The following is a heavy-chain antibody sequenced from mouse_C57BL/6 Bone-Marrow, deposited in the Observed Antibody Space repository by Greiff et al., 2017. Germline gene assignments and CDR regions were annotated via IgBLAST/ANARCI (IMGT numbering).Heavy chain of an antibody. CDR2: IHPNSGST. CDR1: GYTFTSYW. J-gene: IGHJ1*03. V-gene: IGHV1-64*01. Sequence: QVQLQQPGAELVKPGASVKLSCKASGYTFTSYWMHWVKQRPGQGLEWIGMIHPNSGSTNYNEKFKSKATLTVDTSSSTAYMQLSSLTSEDSAVYYCARSHYYGSSYPWYFDVWGKGTTVTVSS. D-gene: IGHD1-1*01. CDR3: ARSHYYGSSYPWYFDV.